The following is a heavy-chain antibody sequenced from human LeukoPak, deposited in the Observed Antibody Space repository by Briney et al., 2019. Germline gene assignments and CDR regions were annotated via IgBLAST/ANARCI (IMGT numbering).Heavy chain of an antibody. CDR2: ISGSGGST. D-gene: IGHD3-22*01. CDR1: GFTFSSYA. CDR3: ASATYYYDSSGYDDAFDI. J-gene: IGHJ3*02. Sequence: GGSLRLSCAASGFTFSSYAMSWVRQAPGKGLEWVSAISGSGGSTYYADSVKGRFTISRDNSKNTLYLQMNSLRAEDTAVYYCASATYYYDSSGYDDAFDIWGQGIMVTVSS. V-gene: IGHV3-23*01.